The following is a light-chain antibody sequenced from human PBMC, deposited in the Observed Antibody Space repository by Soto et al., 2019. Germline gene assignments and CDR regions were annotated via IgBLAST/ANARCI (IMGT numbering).Light chain of an antibody. Sequence: QSALTQPASVSGSPGQSITISCTGTSSDVGSYNLVSWYQQHPGKAPKLMIYEGSKRPSGVSNRFSGSKSGNTASLTISGLQAEDEADYYCESWDDTLKGHVFGGGTKLTVL. J-gene: IGLJ3*02. CDR3: ESWDDTLKGHV. CDR2: EGS. CDR1: SSDVGSYNL. V-gene: IGLV2-23*01.